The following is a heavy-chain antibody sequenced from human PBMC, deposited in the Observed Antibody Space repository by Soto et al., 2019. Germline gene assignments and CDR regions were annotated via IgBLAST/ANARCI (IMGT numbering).Heavy chain of an antibody. CDR3: AREEIYCSSTSCHPYYYGMDV. J-gene: IGHJ6*02. V-gene: IGHV3-53*01. CDR2: IYSGGST. D-gene: IGHD2-2*01. CDR1: GFTVSSNY. Sequence: VQLVESGGGLIQPGGSLRLSCAASGFTVSSNYMSWVRQAPGKGLEWVSVIYSGGSTYYADSVKGRFTISRDNSKNTLYLQMNSLRAEDTAVYYCAREEIYCSSTSCHPYYYGMDVWGQGTTVTVSS.